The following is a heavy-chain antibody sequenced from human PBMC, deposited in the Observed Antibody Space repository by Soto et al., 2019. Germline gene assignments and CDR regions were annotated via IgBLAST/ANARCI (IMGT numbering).Heavy chain of an antibody. D-gene: IGHD3-22*01. CDR3: ARANVMIVVGAFDI. CDR1: GGSISSYY. V-gene: IGHV4-59*01. J-gene: IGHJ3*02. CDR2: IYYRGST. Sequence: QVQLQESGPGLVKPSETLSLTCTVSGGSISSYYWSWIRQPPGKGLEWIGYIYYRGSTNYNPSLKSRVTISVDTSKNQFSLKLSSVTAADTAVYYCARANVMIVVGAFDIWGQGTMVTVSS.